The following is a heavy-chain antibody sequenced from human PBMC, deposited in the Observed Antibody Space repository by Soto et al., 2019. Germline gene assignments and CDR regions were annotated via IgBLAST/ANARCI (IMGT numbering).Heavy chain of an antibody. V-gene: IGHV3-23*01. Sequence: GGSLRLSCAASGFTFSSYAMSWVRQAPGKGLEWVSAISGSGGSTYYADSVKGRFTISRDNSKNTLYLQMNSLRAEDTAVYYCAKVLYYYDSSGYLYYFDYWGQGTLVTVSS. CDR1: GFTFSSYA. CDR3: AKVLYYYDSSGYLYYFDY. D-gene: IGHD3-22*01. J-gene: IGHJ4*02. CDR2: ISGSGGST.